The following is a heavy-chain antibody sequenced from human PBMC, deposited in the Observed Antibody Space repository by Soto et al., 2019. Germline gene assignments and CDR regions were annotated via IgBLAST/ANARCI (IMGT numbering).Heavy chain of an antibody. V-gene: IGHV1-18*01. Sequence: GASGKASCKASGYTFTRYGISWVRHAPGQGLEWMGWISAYNGNTNYAQKLQGRVTMTTDTSTSTAYMELRSLRSDDTAVYYGARGTTVLNYGMDVWGQGTTVTVSS. D-gene: IGHD4-4*01. J-gene: IGHJ6*02. CDR1: GYTFTRYG. CDR2: ISAYNGNT. CDR3: ARGTTVLNYGMDV.